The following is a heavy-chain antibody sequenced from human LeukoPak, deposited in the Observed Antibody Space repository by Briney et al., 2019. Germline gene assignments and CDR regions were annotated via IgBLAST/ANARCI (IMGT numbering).Heavy chain of an antibody. CDR2: ITHSGST. CDR3: ARRGLGRPDI. V-gene: IGHV4-34*01. CDR1: GGSFSGFY. J-gene: IGHJ3*02. D-gene: IGHD3-16*01. Sequence: SETLSLTCAVYGGSFSGFYWSWIRQPPGKGLEWIGEITHSGSTNYNPSLKSRVTMSVDTSKNQFSLKLSSVTAADTAVYYCARRGLGRPDIWDQGTMVTVFS.